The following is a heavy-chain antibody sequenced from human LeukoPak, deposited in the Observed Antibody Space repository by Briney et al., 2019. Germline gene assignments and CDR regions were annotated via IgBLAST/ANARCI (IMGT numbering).Heavy chain of an antibody. CDR2: ISWNSGSI. CDR3: AKDFPPDY. V-gene: IGHV3-9*01. J-gene: IGHJ4*02. Sequence: SLGLSCAASGFTFDDYAMHWVRQAPGKGLEWVSGISWNSGSIGYADSVKGRFTISRDNAKNSLYLQMNSLRAEDTALYYCAKDFPPDYWGQGTLVTVSS. CDR1: GFTFDDYA.